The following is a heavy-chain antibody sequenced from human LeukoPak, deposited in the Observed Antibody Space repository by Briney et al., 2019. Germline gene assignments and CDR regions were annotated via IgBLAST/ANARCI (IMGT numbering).Heavy chain of an antibody. D-gene: IGHD6-19*01. J-gene: IGHJ4*02. CDR2: IYYSGST. CDR1: GGSISSYY. CDR3: ARGASRGLYYQFDY. Sequence: SETLSLTCTVSGGSISSYYWSWIRQPPGKGLEWIGYIYYSGSTNYNPSLKSRVTISVDTSKNQFSLKLSSVTAADTAVYYCARGASRGLYYQFDYWGQGTLVTVSS. V-gene: IGHV4-59*12.